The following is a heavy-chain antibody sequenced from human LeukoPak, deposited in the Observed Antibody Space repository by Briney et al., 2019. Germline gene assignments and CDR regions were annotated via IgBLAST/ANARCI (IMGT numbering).Heavy chain of an antibody. Sequence: SQTLSLTCAVSGASISSGGYFWTWIRQHPGKGLEYIGYIYYGGSTNYKPSLESRVTISVDTSKNQFSLKLSSVTAADTAVYYCARSGRDGFTILDYWGQGTLVTVSS. D-gene: IGHD5-24*01. CDR2: IYYGGST. CDR3: ARSGRDGFTILDY. CDR1: GASISSGGYF. V-gene: IGHV4-31*11. J-gene: IGHJ4*02.